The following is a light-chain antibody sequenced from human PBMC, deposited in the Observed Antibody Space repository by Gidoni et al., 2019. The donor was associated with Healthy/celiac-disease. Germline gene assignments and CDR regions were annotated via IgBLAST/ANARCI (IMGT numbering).Light chain of an antibody. CDR2: KAS. CDR1: QSINTW. V-gene: IGKV1-5*03. CDR3: QQYNYYSS. J-gene: IGKJ2*01. Sequence: DIQMTQSPSTLSASVGDRVTITCRASQSINTWLAWYQQKPGKAPRLLIYKASSLESGVPSRFSGSGSGTEFTLTISRLQPDDFATYYCQQYNYYSSFGQGTKLEIK.